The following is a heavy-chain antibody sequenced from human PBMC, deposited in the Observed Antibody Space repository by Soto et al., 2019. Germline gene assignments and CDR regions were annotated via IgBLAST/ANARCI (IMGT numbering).Heavy chain of an antibody. CDR1: GFPFSTYW. CDR3: ASQCLYYYGLDV. Sequence: VGSLRLSCAASGFPFSTYWMHWVRQAPGKGPVWVSRINNDGSTTRYADSVKGRFTISRDNAKNTLYLQMNSLRAEDTAVYYCASQCLYYYGLDVWGQGTTVTVSS. CDR2: INNDGSTT. J-gene: IGHJ6*02. V-gene: IGHV3-74*01. D-gene: IGHD6-19*01.